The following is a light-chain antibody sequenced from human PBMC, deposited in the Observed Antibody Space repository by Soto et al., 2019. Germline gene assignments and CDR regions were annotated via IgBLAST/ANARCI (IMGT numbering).Light chain of an antibody. CDR3: QHYGISPT. CDR1: QSVSSNY. V-gene: IGKV3-20*01. CDR2: DVS. Sequence: DIVLTQSPGTLSLSPGERATLSCRSSQSVSSNYLAWYQQKPDQAPRLVIYDVSGRATGIPDRFSGSGSGTDFTLTISRLEPEDSAVYDCQHYGISPTCGQGTKVEIK. J-gene: IGKJ1*01.